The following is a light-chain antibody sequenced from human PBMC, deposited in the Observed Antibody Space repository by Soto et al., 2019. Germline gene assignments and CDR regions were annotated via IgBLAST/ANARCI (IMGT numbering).Light chain of an antibody. CDR2: EVG. CDR3: CSYASGSTYV. CDR1: SSDVGAYNY. J-gene: IGLJ1*01. Sequence: QSVLTQPASVSGSPGQSITISCTGTSSDVGAYNYVSWYLQYPDKAPQLMIYEVGNRPSGVSNRFSGSKSGNTASLTISGLQAEDEADYYCCSYASGSTYVFGTGTKLTVL. V-gene: IGLV2-14*01.